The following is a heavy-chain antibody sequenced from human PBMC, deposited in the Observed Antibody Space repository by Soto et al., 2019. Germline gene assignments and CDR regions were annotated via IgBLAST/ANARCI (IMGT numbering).Heavy chain of an antibody. J-gene: IGHJ4*02. CDR1: GGSFSSYR. CDR3: ARDPGAKLSSS. Sequence: ASVKVSCNASGGSFSSYRFNWVRQARGQGLEWLGGIVPIYRTADYAQKFQGRVTITADESTRTVYMELSSLKSQDTALYYCARDPGAKLSSSWGQGTLVTFSS. D-gene: IGHD6-13*01. CDR2: IVPIYRTA. V-gene: IGHV1-69*13.